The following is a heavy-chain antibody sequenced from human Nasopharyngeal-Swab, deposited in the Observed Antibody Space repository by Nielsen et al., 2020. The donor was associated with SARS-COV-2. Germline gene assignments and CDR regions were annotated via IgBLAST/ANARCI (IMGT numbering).Heavy chain of an antibody. V-gene: IGHV1-46*01. CDR3: ARGGQRHIVVVTANNWFDP. J-gene: IGHJ5*02. D-gene: IGHD2-21*02. CDR1: GYTFTSYY. CDR2: INPSGGST. Sequence: ASVKVSCKASGYTFTSYYMHWVRQAPGQGLEWMGIINPSGGSTSYAQKFQGRVTMTRDTSTSTVYMELSSLRSEDTAVYYCARGGQRHIVVVTANNWFDPWDQGTLVTVSS.